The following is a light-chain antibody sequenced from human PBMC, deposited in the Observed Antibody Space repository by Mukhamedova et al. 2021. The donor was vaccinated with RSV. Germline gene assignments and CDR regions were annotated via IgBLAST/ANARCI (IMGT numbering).Light chain of an antibody. CDR2: EVN. V-gene: IGLV2-14*01. Sequence: DVGAYNYVSWFQQHPDKVPKVILYEVNNRPSGVSSRFSGSKSGNTASLTISGLQADDEADYYCISYTIRGNWVFGGGTTLTVL. CDR1: DVGAYNY. J-gene: IGLJ3*02. CDR3: ISYTIRGNWV.